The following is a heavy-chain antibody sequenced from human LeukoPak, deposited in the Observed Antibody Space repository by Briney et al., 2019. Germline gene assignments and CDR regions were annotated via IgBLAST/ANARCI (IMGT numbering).Heavy chain of an antibody. D-gene: IGHD3-10*01. CDR2: ISYDGSNK. Sequence: PGRSLRLSCAASGFTFSSYAMHWVRQAPGKGLEWVAVISYDGSNKYYADSVKGRFTISRDNSKNTLYLQMNSLRAEDTAVYYCARDSGDPEYYGSGSRHYYYGMDVWGQGTTVTVSS. J-gene: IGHJ6*02. CDR1: GFTFSSYA. CDR3: ARDSGDPEYYGSGSRHYYYGMDV. V-gene: IGHV3-30*04.